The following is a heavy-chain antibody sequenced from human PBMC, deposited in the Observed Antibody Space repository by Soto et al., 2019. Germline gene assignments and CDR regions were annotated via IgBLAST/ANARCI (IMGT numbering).Heavy chain of an antibody. Sequence: ASVKVSCKASGGTFSSYAISWVRQAPGQGLEWMGWINPNSGGTNYAQKFQGRLTMDRDTSTTTVYMELSRLTSEDTAVYYCARDNSAANGVLDHWGLGTLVTVSS. CDR2: INPNSGGT. CDR3: ARDNSAANGVLDH. CDR1: GGTFSSYA. J-gene: IGHJ4*02. D-gene: IGHD1-1*01. V-gene: IGHV1-2*02.